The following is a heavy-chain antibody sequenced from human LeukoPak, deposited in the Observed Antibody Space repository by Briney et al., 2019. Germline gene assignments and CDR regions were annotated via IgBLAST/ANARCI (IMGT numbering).Heavy chain of an antibody. Sequence: GGSLRLACAASGFTFSSYAMSWVRQAPGKGLEWVSAISGSGGSTYYADSVKGRFTIARDNSKNTLYLQMNSMRAEDTAVYYCAKDLYCSSTSCSMDVWGQGTTVTVSS. CDR1: GFTFSSYA. CDR2: ISGSGGST. CDR3: AKDLYCSSTSCSMDV. J-gene: IGHJ6*02. V-gene: IGHV3-23*01. D-gene: IGHD2-2*01.